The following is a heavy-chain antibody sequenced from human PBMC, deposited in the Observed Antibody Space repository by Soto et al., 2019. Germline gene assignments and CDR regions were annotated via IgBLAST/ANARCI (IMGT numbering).Heavy chain of an antibody. CDR3: ARARWGGVRDMHV. CDR1: GFTFSTYW. D-gene: IGHD3-10*01. V-gene: IGHV3-74*01. Sequence: EVQLGESGGGLAQPGGSLRLSCAASGFTFSTYWIHWVRQAPGKALVWVSRINSDESSTNYADSVKGRFYISRDNAKNTLLLQMNSLRAEATGVYNCARARWGGVRDMHVWGQGTTVTVS. CDR2: INSDESST. J-gene: IGHJ6*02.